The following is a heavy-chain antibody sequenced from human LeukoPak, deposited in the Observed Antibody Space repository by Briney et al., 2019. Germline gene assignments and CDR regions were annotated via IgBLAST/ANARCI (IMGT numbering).Heavy chain of an antibody. CDR2: IIPIFGIA. V-gene: IGHV1-69*04. J-gene: IGHJ4*02. D-gene: IGHD5-12*01. CDR3: ARDSYSGYDY. Sequence: SVTVSFQASGGTFSSYAISWVRQAPGQGLEWMGRIIPIFGIANYAQRFHGRVTITADKSTSTAYMELSSLRSEDTAVYYCARDSYSGYDYWGRGTLVTVSS. CDR1: GGTFSSYA.